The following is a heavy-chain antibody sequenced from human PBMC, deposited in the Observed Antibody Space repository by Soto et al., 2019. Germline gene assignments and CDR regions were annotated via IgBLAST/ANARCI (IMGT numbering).Heavy chain of an antibody. CDR3: ARERGDSHWIDP. Sequence: PSETLSLTCSVSGGSVSSESYYWSWIRQTPGKGLEWIGNVENSGSTKYNPSLKSRVTISVDTSKNQFSLKPSSVTGADTAVYYCARERGDSHWIDPWGQGTLVTVSS. V-gene: IGHV4-61*01. CDR2: VENSGST. D-gene: IGHD2-21*01. J-gene: IGHJ5*02. CDR1: GGSVSSESYY.